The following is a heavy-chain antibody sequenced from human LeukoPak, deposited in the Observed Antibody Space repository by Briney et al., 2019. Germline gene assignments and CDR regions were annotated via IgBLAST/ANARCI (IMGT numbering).Heavy chain of an antibody. D-gene: IGHD4-23*01. Sequence: SETLSLTCTVSDGAISSYYWSWIRQPPGKGLEWIGYVYSSGITNYSPSLKSRLTISVDQSRNQFSLRLSSVIAADTATYYCAAWGVDYGGNFDYSDYWGQGILVTVSS. CDR1: DGAISSYY. CDR3: AAWGVDYGGNFDYSDY. V-gene: IGHV4-59*12. J-gene: IGHJ4*02. CDR2: VYSSGIT.